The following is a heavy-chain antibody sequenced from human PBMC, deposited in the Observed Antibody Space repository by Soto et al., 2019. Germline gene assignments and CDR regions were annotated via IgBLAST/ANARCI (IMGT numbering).Heavy chain of an antibody. CDR2: ISSNGGST. CDR1: GFTFSNYG. Sequence: PGGSLRLSCSVSGFTFSNYGMHWVRQAPGKGLEYVSAISSNGGSTYYADSVEGRFTISRDNSRNTLYLQMSSLRAEDTAVYHRVHKGGYSYDGRAYYLVWGQGALVTVSS. J-gene: IGHJ4*02. V-gene: IGHV3-64D*06. D-gene: IGHD3-22*01. CDR3: VHKGGYSYDGRAYYLV.